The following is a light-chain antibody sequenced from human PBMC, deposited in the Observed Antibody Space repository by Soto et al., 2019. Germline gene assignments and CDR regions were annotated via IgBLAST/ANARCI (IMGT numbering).Light chain of an antibody. CDR1: QSVSSY. CDR3: MQGTHWPPT. CDR2: KVS. J-gene: IGKJ4*01. Sequence: EIVLTQSPATLSLSPGERATLSCRASQSVSSYLAWYQQKPGQAPRRLIYKVSNRDSGVPDRFSGGGSGTDFTLKIDRVEAEDVGVYYCMQGTHWPPTIGGGTTVEIK. V-gene: IGKV3-11*01.